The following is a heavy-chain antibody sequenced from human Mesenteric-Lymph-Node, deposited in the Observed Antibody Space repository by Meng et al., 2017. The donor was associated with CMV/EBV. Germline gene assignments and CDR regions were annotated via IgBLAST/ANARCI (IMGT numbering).Heavy chain of an antibody. CDR3: ARGRGGGYYGSSGHYVGYGMDV. D-gene: IGHD3-22*01. J-gene: IGHJ6*02. CDR1: GFSFSTYT. CDR2: IHYDGSTE. V-gene: IGHV3-30*02. Sequence: GESLKISCAPSGFSFSTYTAHWVRQAPGKGLEWVAFIHYDGSTEFYADPVKGRFTITRDNSKNTLNLQMNSLRAEDTAVYYCARGRGGGYYGSSGHYVGYGMDVWGQGTTVTVSS.